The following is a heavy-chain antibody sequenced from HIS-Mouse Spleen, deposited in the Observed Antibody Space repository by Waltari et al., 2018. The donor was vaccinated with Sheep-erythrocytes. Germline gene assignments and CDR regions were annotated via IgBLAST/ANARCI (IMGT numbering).Heavy chain of an antibody. CDR3: ARDSNWNYAFDI. J-gene: IGHJ3*02. D-gene: IGHD1-7*01. V-gene: IGHV3-66*01. CDR2: IYSGGST. CDR1: GFTVSSNY. Sequence: EVQLVESGGGLVQPGGSLRLSCAASGFTVSSNYMSWVRQAPGKGLEWVSVIYSGGSTYYADSVKGRFTISRENSKNTLYLQMNSLRAEDTAVYYCARDSNWNYAFDIWGKGTMVTVSS.